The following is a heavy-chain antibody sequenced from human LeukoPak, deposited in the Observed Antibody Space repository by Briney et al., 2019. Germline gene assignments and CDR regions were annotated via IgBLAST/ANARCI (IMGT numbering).Heavy chain of an antibody. CDR3: AKGAEIDH. CDR1: DLNLTTFA. J-gene: IGHJ4*02. CDR2: MTGPAGTT. Sequence: GGPRRPSFAPLDLNLTTFALSGVAQAPGKGPEWLSAMTGPAGTTYYAESVKGRFTISRDYSKSMVYLQMNSLRVEDTAIYYCAKGAEIDHWGQGTLVTVSS. V-gene: IGHV3-23*01.